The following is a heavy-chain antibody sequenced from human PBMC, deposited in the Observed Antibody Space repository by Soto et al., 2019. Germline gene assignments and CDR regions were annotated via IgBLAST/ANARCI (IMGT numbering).Heavy chain of an antibody. CDR1: GFTFSNAW. D-gene: IGHD2-15*01. CDR2: IKSKTDGGTT. V-gene: IGHV3-15*07. J-gene: IGHJ4*02. Sequence: EVQLVESGGGLVKPGGSLRLSCAASGFTFSNAWMNWVRQAPGKGLEWVGRIKSKTDGGTTDYAAPVKGRFTISRDDSKNTLYLQMNSLKTEDTAVYYCTTDIFPWSVTRGVVVVAATMGYWGQGTLVTVSS. CDR3: TTDIFPWSVTRGVVVVAATMGY.